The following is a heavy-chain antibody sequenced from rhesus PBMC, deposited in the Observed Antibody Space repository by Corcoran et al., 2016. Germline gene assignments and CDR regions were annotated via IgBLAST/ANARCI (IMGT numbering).Heavy chain of an antibody. Sequence: EVQLVQSGAEVKRPGEALKIACKTYGTSFPSYWISWVRQKPGKGLEWMGAIDPSVSDTSYSPSFQGQVTISADKSISTAYLQWSSLKASDSATYYCAKGEGTAGMGYWGQGVLVTVSS. CDR3: AKGEGTAGMGY. J-gene: IGHJ4*01. D-gene: IGHD5-24*01. V-gene: IGHV5-2*01. CDR2: IDPSVSDT. CDR1: GTSFPSYW.